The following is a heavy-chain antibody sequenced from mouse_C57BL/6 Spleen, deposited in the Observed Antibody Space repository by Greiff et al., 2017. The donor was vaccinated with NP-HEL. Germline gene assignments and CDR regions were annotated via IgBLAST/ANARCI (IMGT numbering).Heavy chain of an antibody. CDR3: ARHDDYDYAMDY. CDR2: ISSGGSYT. D-gene: IGHD2-4*01. V-gene: IGHV5-6*01. CDR1: GFTFSSYG. J-gene: IGHJ4*01. Sequence: EVQVVESGGDLVKPGGSLKLSCAASGFTFSSYGMSWVRQTPDKRLEWVATISSGGSYTYYPDSVKGRFTISRDNAKNTLYLQMSSLKSEDTAMYYCARHDDYDYAMDYWGQGTSVTVSS.